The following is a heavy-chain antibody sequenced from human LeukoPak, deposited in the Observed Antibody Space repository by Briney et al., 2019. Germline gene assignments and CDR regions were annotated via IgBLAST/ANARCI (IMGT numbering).Heavy chain of an antibody. D-gene: IGHD5-12*01. CDR2: ISSNGGST. J-gene: IGHJ4*02. CDR3: VRGRGYSAYDPFDY. V-gene: IGHV3-64D*06. Sequence: TGGSLRLSCSASGFTFSSYAIHWVRQARGKGLEYVSAISSNGGSTYNADSVKGRFTISRDNSKNTLYLQMSSLRAEDTAVYYCVRGRGYSAYDPFDYWGQGTLVTVSS. CDR1: GFTFSSYA.